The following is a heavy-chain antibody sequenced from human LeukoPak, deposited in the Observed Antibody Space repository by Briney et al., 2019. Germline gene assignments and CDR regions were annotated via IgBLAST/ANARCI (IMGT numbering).Heavy chain of an antibody. CDR3: TTDPPTHYDSSGYYYPLGA. D-gene: IGHD3-22*01. J-gene: IGHJ5*02. CDR2: IRYDGSNK. CDR1: GFTFSSYG. Sequence: GGSLRLSCAASGFTFSSYGMHWVRQAPGKGLEWVAFIRYDGSNKYYADSVKGRFTISRDNSKNTLYLQMNSLKTEDTAVYYCTTDPPTHYDSSGYYYPLGAWGQGTLVTVSS. V-gene: IGHV3-30*02.